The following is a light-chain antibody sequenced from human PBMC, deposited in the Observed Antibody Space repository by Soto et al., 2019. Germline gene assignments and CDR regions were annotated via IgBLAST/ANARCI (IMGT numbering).Light chain of an antibody. Sequence: QSALTQPASVSGSPGQSITTSCTGTNVDVGGYNYVSWYQHHPGKAPKLLIFEVSNRPSGVSNRFSGSKSGNTASLTISGLQSEDEADYYCASYTIKTTYVFGSGTKVTVL. CDR1: NVDVGGYNY. CDR3: ASYTIKTTYV. V-gene: IGLV2-14*01. J-gene: IGLJ1*01. CDR2: EVS.